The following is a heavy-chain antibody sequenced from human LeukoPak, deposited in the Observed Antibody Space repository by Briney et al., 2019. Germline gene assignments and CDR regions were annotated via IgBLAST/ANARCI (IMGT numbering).Heavy chain of an antibody. V-gene: IGHV3-21*01. D-gene: IGHD3-22*01. Sequence: PGGSLRLSCAASGFTFSSYSMNWVRQAPGKGLEWVSSISSSSSYIYYADSVKGRFTISRDNAKNSLYLQMNSLRAEDTAVYYCARDATYTYYYDSSGYYYFDYWGQGTLVTVS. CDR1: GFTFSSYS. CDR2: ISSSSSYI. J-gene: IGHJ4*02. CDR3: ARDATYTYYYDSSGYYYFDY.